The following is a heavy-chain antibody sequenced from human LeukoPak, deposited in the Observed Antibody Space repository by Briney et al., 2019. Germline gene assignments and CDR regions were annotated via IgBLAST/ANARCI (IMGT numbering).Heavy chain of an antibody. V-gene: IGHV3-23*01. J-gene: IGHJ4*02. CDR1: GFTFSSYA. CDR2: ISGSGGST. Sequence: GGSLRLSCAASGFTFSSYAMSWVRQAPGKGLEWVSAISGSGGSTNYADSVRGRFTISRDNSKNTLYLQMNSLGAEDTALYYCAKDGTGCGGDCYSDYWGQGTLVTVSS. CDR3: AKDGTGCGGDCYSDY. D-gene: IGHD2-21*02.